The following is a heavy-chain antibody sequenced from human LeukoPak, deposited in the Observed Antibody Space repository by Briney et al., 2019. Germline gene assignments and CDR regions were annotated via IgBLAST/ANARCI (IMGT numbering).Heavy chain of an antibody. Sequence: PGGSLRLSCAASGFTFSSYGMHWVRQAPGKGLEWVAVISYDGSNKYYADSVKGRFTISRDNSKNTLYLQMNSLRAEDTAVHYCARNTLPGYSSRGYFDYWGQGTLVTVSS. D-gene: IGHD6-13*01. CDR3: ARNTLPGYSSRGYFDY. CDR1: GFTFSSYG. J-gene: IGHJ4*02. V-gene: IGHV3-30*03. CDR2: ISYDGSNK.